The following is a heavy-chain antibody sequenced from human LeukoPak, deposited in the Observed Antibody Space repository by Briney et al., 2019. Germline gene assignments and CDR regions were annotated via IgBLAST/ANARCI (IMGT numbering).Heavy chain of an antibody. Sequence: GGSLRLSCEGSGFPFATYWMAWVRQAPGKGVEWVASIKHDGREEHYVDSIKGRFTISRDNGKNSVSLQMKNLKVEDTAMYYCSREFHPWGQGTLVIVSS. V-gene: IGHV3-7*01. CDR3: SREFHP. CDR1: GFPFATYW. CDR2: IKHDGREE. J-gene: IGHJ5*02.